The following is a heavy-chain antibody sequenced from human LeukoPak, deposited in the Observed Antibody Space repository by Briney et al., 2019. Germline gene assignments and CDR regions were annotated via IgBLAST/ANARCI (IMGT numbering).Heavy chain of an antibody. CDR3: ARDVGVGIGDYYMDV. Sequence: ASVKVSCKASGSTFTDYYMHWVRQAPGQGLEWMGGIIPIFGTANYAQKFQGRVTITADESTSTAYMELSSLRSEDTAVYYCARDVGVGIGDYYMDVWGKGTTVTISS. D-gene: IGHD3-16*01. V-gene: IGHV1-69*13. CDR2: IIPIFGTA. J-gene: IGHJ6*03. CDR1: GSTFTDYY.